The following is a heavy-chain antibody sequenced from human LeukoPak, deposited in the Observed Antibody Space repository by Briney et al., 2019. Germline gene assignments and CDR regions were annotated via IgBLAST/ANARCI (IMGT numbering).Heavy chain of an antibody. D-gene: IGHD2-2*01. CDR3: AGAVVVPAAIYY. V-gene: IGHV4-61*02. CDR2: IYASGST. J-gene: IGHJ4*02. Sequence: SETLSLTCTVSGGSISSSSYYWSWVRQPAGKGLEWIGRIYASGSTNYNPSLKSRVTISVDTSKNQLSLKLTSVTAADTAVYYCAGAVVVPAAIYYWGQGTLVTVSS. CDR1: GGSISSSSYY.